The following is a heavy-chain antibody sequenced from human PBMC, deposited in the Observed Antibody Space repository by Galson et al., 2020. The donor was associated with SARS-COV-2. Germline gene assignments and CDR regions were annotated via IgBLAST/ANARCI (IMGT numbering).Heavy chain of an antibody. CDR1: GGSVSSDSNF. CDR2: IYSTGST. Sequence: SETLSLTCTASGGSVSSDSNFCSWIRQPAGKGPEWIGRIYSTGSTNYNPSLERRVTISIDTSKNQFSLKLTSVTAADTAVYYCATNGDYSSYYYYGMDVWGQGTTVNVSS. D-gene: IGHD4-17*01. CDR3: ATNGDYSSYYYYGMDV. J-gene: IGHJ6*02. V-gene: IGHV4-61*02.